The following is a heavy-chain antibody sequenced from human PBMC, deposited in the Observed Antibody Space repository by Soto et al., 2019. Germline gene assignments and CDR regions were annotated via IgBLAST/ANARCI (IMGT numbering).Heavy chain of an antibody. J-gene: IGHJ4*02. CDR1: GGSISSYY. Sequence: KASETLSLTCTVSGGSISSYYWSWIRQPPGKGLEWIGYIYYSGSTNYNPSLKSRVTISVDTSKNQFSLKLSSVTAADTAVYYCARGFTYSSGWYYFDYWGQGTLVTVSS. V-gene: IGHV4-59*01. CDR2: IYYSGST. D-gene: IGHD6-19*01. CDR3: ARGFTYSSGWYYFDY.